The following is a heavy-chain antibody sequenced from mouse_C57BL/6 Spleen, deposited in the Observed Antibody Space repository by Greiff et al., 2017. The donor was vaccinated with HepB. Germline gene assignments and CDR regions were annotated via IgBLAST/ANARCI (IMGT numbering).Heavy chain of an antibody. CDR1: GYTFTDYE. J-gene: IGHJ2*01. D-gene: IGHD4-1*01. V-gene: IGHV1-15*01. CDR2: IDPETGGT. Sequence: VKLMESGAELVRPGASVTLSCKASGYTFTDYEMHWVKQTPVHGLEWIGAIDPETGGTAYNQKFKGKAILTADKSSSTAYMELRSLTSEDSAVYYCTRKGPLGPDYWGQGTTLTVSS. CDR3: TRKGPLGPDY.